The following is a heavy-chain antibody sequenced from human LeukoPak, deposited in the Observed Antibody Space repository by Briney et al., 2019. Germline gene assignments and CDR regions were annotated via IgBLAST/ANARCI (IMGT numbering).Heavy chain of an antibody. Sequence: KPSETLSLTCTVSGGSISSGGYYWSWIRQHPGKGLEWIGYIYYSGSTNYNPSLKSRVTISVDTSKNQFSLKLSSVTAADTAVYYCARGRWLPFLQHWGQGTLVTVSS. CDR2: IYYSGST. J-gene: IGHJ1*01. CDR1: GGSISSGGYY. V-gene: IGHV4-31*03. CDR3: ARGRWLPFLQH. D-gene: IGHD5-24*01.